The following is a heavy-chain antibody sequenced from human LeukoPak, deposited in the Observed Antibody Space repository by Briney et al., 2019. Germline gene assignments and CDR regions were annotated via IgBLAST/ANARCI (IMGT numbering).Heavy chain of an antibody. V-gene: IGHV1-69*05. CDR3: ARGGDLYYYYYYMDV. CDR2: IIPIFGTA. D-gene: IGHD2-21*02. CDR1: GGTFSSYA. Sequence: SVKVSCKASGGTFSSYAISWVRQAPGQGLEWMGGIIPIFGTANYAQKFQGRVTITTDESTSTAYMELSSLRSEDTAVYYCARGGDLYYYYYYMDVWGKGTTVTVSS. J-gene: IGHJ6*03.